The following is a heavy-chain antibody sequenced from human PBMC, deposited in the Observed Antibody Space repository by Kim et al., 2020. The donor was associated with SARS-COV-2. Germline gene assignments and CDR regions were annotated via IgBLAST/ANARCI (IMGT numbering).Heavy chain of an antibody. Sequence: KYYPDSGKGQFTISRDNSKNTLYQQLNSLRAEDTAVYYCAGGKCIAAGGDVWGQGTLVTVSS. CDR3: AGGKCIAAGGDV. CDR2: K. J-gene: IGHJ4*02. D-gene: IGHD6-13*01. V-gene: IGHV3-30*01.